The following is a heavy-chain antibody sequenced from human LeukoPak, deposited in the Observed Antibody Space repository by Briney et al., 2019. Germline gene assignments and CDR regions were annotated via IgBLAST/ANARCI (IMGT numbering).Heavy chain of an antibody. CDR3: ARGGGSSWLRLRGPCYYGMDV. J-gene: IGHJ6*02. V-gene: IGHV1-8*01. Sequence: ASVKVSCKASGYTFTSYDINWVRQATGQGLEWMGWMNPNSGNTGYAQKFQGRVTMTRNTSISTAYMELSSLRSEDTAVYYCARGGGSSWLRLRGPCYYGMDVWGQGTTVTVSS. CDR1: GYTFTSYD. D-gene: IGHD6-13*01. CDR2: MNPNSGNT.